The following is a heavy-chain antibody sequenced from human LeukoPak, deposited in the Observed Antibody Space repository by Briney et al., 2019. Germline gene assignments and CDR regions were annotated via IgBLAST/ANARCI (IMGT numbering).Heavy chain of an antibody. CDR1: GGSISSGYY. V-gene: IGHV4-38-2*02. CDR2: IYRSGST. J-gene: IGHJ6*03. CDR3: ARGDCSSTIRYSPMDV. D-gene: IGHD2-2*01. Sequence: PSETLSLTCTVSGGSISSGYYWVWIRQTPGKGLEWIGSIYRSGSTNYNPSLKSRVTISVDTSKNQFSLKVNSVTAADTALYYCARGDCSSTIRYSPMDVWGKGTTVTVSS.